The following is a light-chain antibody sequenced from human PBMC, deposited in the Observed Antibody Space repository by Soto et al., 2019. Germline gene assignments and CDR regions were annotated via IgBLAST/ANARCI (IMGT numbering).Light chain of an antibody. CDR3: QQSSSTLIT. CDR1: QSISRY. J-gene: IGKJ3*01. V-gene: IGKV1-39*01. CDR2: AAS. Sequence: DIQMTQSPSSLSASVGDRVTITCRASQSISRYLNWYQQKPGKAPKLLIYAASSLQSGVPSRFSGSGSGTDYTLNIISLKPEAFATYYCQQSSSTLITFGPVTKVDIK.